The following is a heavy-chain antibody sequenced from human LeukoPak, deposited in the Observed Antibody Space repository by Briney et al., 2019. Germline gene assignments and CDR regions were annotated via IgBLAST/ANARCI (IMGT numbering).Heavy chain of an antibody. Sequence: GGSLRLSCAASGFRFSSYAMSWVRQAPGKGLEWVSAISGSGVSTYYADSVKGRFTVSRGNSENTLYLQMSSLRAEDTAVYYCAKDERNWNYNLASQTYDWGQGTLVTVSS. J-gene: IGHJ4*02. V-gene: IGHV3-23*01. CDR1: GFRFSSYA. CDR3: AKDERNWNYNLASQTYD. D-gene: IGHD1-7*01. CDR2: ISGSGVST.